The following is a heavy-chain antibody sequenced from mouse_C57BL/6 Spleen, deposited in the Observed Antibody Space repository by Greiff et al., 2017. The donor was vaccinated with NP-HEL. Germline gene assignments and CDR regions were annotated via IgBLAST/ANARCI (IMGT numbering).Heavy chain of an antibody. D-gene: IGHD2-4*01. V-gene: IGHV1-55*01. CDR3: AKYYDYDGYFDV. Sequence: QLQQPGAELVKPGASVKMSCKASGYTFPAYWIPGLKRRPGQGLGWFGDIYPGSVSTNYNEKFKSKATLTVDTSSSTAYMQLSSLTSEDSAVYYCAKYYDYDGYFDVWGTGTTVTVSS. CDR1: GYTFPAYW. J-gene: IGHJ1*03. CDR2: IYPGSVST.